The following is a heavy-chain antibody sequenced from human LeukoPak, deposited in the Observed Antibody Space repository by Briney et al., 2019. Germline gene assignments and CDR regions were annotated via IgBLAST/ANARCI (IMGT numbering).Heavy chain of an antibody. CDR3: ARGLVMGRAGPLGRGWFDP. J-gene: IGHJ5*02. CDR2: MNPNSGNT. CDR1: GYTFTSYD. Sequence: ASVKVSCXASGYTFTSYDINWVRQATRQGLEWMEWMNPNSGNTGYAQKFQGRVTITRNTSISTAYMELSSLRSEDTAVYYCARGLVMGRAGPLGRGWFDPWGQGTLVTVSS. V-gene: IGHV1-8*03. D-gene: IGHD3-10*01.